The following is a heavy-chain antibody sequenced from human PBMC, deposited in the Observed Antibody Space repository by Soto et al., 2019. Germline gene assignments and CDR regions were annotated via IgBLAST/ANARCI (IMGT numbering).Heavy chain of an antibody. D-gene: IGHD3-10*01. J-gene: IGHJ4*02. CDR3: ARSGFGHKYYFDY. V-gene: IGHV2-26*01. CDR2: IFSNDEK. CDR1: GFSLSNARMG. Sequence: QVTLKESGPVLVKPTETLTLTCTVSGFSLSNARMGVSWIRQPPGKALEWLAHIFSNDEKSYSTSLKSRLTISKDTSKSQVVLTMTNMDPGDTATYYCARSGFGHKYYFDYWGQGTLVTVSS.